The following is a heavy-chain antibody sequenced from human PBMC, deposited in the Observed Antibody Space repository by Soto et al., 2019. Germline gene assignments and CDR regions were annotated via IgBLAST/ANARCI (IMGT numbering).Heavy chain of an antibody. Sequence: EVQLVETGGGLIQPGGSVRLSCAASGFTVSSNYMSWVRQAPGKGLEWVSVIYSGGSTYYADSVRGRFTISRDNSKNTLYLQMKSLRAEDTAVYYCARDPPATRHGMDVWGQGNTVTDSS. J-gene: IGHJ6*02. V-gene: IGHV3-53*02. CDR1: GFTVSSNY. CDR3: ARDPPATRHGMDV. CDR2: IYSGGST.